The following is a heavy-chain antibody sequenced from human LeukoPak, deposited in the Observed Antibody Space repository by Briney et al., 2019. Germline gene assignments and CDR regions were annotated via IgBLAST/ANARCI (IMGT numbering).Heavy chain of an antibody. D-gene: IGHD1-26*01. CDR2: ISFDGSDK. Sequence: PGGSLRLSCAASGFTVSTNYMNWVRQAPGKGLEWVAVISFDGSDKYYADSVKGRFTISRDNSKNTLYLQMNSLRAEDTAVYYCARDQHSEIGVGANDYWGQGTLVTVSS. CDR3: ARDQHSEIGVGANDY. CDR1: GFTVSTNY. V-gene: IGHV3-30-3*01. J-gene: IGHJ4*02.